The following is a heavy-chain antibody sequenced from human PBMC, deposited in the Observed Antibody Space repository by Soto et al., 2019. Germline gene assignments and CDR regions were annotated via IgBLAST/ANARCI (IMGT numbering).Heavy chain of an antibody. V-gene: IGHV1-69*06. CDR1: GRIFSSFP. D-gene: IGHD5-18*01. CDR2: VISASGSV. CDR3: AKVGSRDGYNYGVDQ. J-gene: IGHJ1*01. Sequence: QVQVVQSGAEVKKPGSSVKISCTASGRIFSSFPTSWVRQVPGQGLEWMGGVISASGSVTYAPQFQGRVTITAVTSAGIGYLVLTSLTSEDTAIYYCAKVGSRDGYNYGVDQWGPGTMVTVSS.